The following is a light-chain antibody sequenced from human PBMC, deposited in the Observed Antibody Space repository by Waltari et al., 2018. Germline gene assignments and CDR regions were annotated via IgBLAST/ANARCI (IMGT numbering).Light chain of an antibody. CDR1: HSVGRA. Sequence: VLTQSPGTLPFSPGERATLSCRASHSVGRALAWYQQNPGQAARLPIYDASIRATGVLDRFRGSGSGTDFSFTISRLGSGDVAVYYCQHYVRLPVTFGQGTKVE. J-gene: IGKJ1*01. CDR3: QHYVRLPVT. CDR2: DAS. V-gene: IGKV3-20*01.